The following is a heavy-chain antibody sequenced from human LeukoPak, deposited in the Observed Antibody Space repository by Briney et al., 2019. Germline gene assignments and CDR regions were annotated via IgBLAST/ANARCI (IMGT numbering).Heavy chain of an antibody. CDR1: GFTFSSYG. Sequence: GGSLRLSCAASGFTFSSYGMHWVRQAPGKGLEWVAVISYDGSNKYYADSVKGRFTISRDNSKNTLYLQMNSLRAEDTAVCYCAKTYYGDALGMDVWGQGTTVTVSS. V-gene: IGHV3-30*18. CDR2: ISYDGSNK. CDR3: AKTYYGDALGMDV. D-gene: IGHD4-17*01. J-gene: IGHJ6*02.